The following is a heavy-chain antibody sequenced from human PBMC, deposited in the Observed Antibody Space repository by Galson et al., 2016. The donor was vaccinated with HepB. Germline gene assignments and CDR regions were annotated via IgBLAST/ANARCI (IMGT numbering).Heavy chain of an antibody. V-gene: IGHV3-30*03. Sequence: SLRLSCAASGFTFSDYGMHWVRQAPGKGLEWVVVISFDGRKTYYADSVKGRFTIPRDNSNNTQYLQMNSLRAEDTAVYYCARGDHYGSGNLDVWGKGTTVTVPS. J-gene: IGHJ6*04. D-gene: IGHD3-10*01. CDR1: GFTFSDYG. CDR2: ISFDGRKT. CDR3: ARGDHYGSGNLDV.